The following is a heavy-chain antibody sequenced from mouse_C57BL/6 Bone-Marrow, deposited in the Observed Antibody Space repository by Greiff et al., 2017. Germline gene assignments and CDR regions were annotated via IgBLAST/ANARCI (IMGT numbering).Heavy chain of an antibody. D-gene: IGHD2-3*01. CDR3: FGIYDGYSRDY. J-gene: IGHJ2*01. Sequence: VQLQQPGAELVKPGASVKLSCKASGYTFTSYWMHWVKQRPGRGLEWIGRIDPNSGGTTYNEKFKSKATLTVAKPSSPAYMQLSSLTSEDAAVYYCFGIYDGYSRDYWGQGTTLTVSS. CDR1: GYTFTSYW. CDR2: IDPNSGGT. V-gene: IGHV1-72*01.